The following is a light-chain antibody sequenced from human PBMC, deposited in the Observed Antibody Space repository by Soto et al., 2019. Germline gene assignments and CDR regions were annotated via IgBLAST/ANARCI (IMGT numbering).Light chain of an antibody. CDR2: DAS. J-gene: IGKJ4*01. CDR1: QSINTY. V-gene: IGKV3-11*01. Sequence: EVVLTQSPATLSSSPGESVTLSRRASQSINTYLAWYQQKPGQAPRLLIYDASYRAAGIPSRFSGSGSGTDFTLTISSLEPADFAIYHCQQRSNWPLTFGGGTKVEI. CDR3: QQRSNWPLT.